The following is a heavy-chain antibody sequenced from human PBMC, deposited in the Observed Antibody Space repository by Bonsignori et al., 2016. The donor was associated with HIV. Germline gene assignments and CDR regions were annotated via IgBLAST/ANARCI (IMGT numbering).Heavy chain of an antibody. J-gene: IGHJ4*02. Sequence: WIRQPPGKGLEWVANIKQDGSEKYYVDSVKGRFTISRDNAKNSLYLQMNSLRAEDTAVYYCAREYYYDSSGYYPELDYWGQGTLVTVSS. D-gene: IGHD3-22*01. V-gene: IGHV3-7*01. CDR2: IKQDGSEK. CDR3: AREYYYDSSGYYPELDY.